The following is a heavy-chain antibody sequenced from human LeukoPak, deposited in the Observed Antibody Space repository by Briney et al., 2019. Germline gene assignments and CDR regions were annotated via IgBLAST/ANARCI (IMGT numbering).Heavy chain of an antibody. V-gene: IGHV4-59*08. D-gene: IGHD5-24*01. CDR3: ARHRYNFALDY. CDR2: ISYSRGT. Sequence: SETLSLTCTVSGGSITTYYWSWIRQPPGKGLEWIGDISYSRGTNYNPSLKSRVTISIDTSRNQFSLKLSSVTAADTAVFYCARHRYNFALDYWGQGTLVAVSS. J-gene: IGHJ4*02. CDR1: GGSITTYY.